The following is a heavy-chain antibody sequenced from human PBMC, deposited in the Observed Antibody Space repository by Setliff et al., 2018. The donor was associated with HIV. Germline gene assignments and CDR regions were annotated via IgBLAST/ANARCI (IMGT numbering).Heavy chain of an antibody. CDR1: GYTFGDYY. CDR2: ISPSGGRP. CDR3: ARDSDQGETGHYGMDV. V-gene: IGHV1-46*01. Sequence: ASVKVSCKPSGYTFGDYYIHWVRQAPGQGLEWMGIISPSGGRPSYSQKFQGRVTMTWDTSTRTFYMQLRSLRSDDTAVYYCARDSDQGETGHYGMDVWGQGTTVTVSS. D-gene: IGHD1-1*01. J-gene: IGHJ6*02.